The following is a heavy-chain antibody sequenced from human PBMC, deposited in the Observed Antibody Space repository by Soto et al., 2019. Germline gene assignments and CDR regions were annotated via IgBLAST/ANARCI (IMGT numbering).Heavy chain of an antibody. V-gene: IGHV1-69*08. J-gene: IGHJ5*02. D-gene: IGHD3-10*01. CDR1: GGTFSSYT. CDR2: IIPILGIA. Sequence: QVQLVQSGAEVKKPGSSVKVSCKASGGTFSSYTISWVRQAPGQGLEWMGRIIPILGIANYAQKFQGRITITADKSTNTAYMVLSSLRSEDTAVYYCARDLVTLVRGVPFNWFDPWGQGTLVTVSS. CDR3: ARDLVTLVRGVPFNWFDP.